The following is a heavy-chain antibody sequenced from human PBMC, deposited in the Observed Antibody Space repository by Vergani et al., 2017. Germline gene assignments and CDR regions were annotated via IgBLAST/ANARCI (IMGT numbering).Heavy chain of an antibody. D-gene: IGHD4-17*01. CDR3: ARDRMTTVTNSPAVVYYYYGMDV. V-gene: IGHV3-48*03. J-gene: IGHJ6*02. Sequence: EVQLVESGGGLVQPGGSLRLSCAASGFTFSSYEMNWVRQAPGKGLEWVSYISSSGSTIYYADSVKGRFTISRDNAKNSLYLQMNSRRAEDTAVYYCARDRMTTVTNSPAVVYYYYGMDVWGQGP. CDR1: GFTFSSYE. CDR2: ISSSGSTI.